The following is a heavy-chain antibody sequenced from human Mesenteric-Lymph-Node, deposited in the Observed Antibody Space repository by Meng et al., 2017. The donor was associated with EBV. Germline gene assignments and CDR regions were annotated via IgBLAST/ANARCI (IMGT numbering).Heavy chain of an antibody. J-gene: IGHJ4*02. CDR3: ARGPHPGYCYGGSCYD. CDR2: IYYTGFT. CDR1: DVSVRSASYD. V-gene: IGHV4-61*01. D-gene: IGHD2-15*01. Sequence: VHIHESGLGLVQPSQTLSLTGIVSDVSVRSASYDWCWIRQPPGNALEWIGFIYYTGFTDYNPSLQSRVTSSVDTSKNQFSLKLTSVTAADTAVYYCARGPHPGYCYGGSCYDWGQGTLVTVSS.